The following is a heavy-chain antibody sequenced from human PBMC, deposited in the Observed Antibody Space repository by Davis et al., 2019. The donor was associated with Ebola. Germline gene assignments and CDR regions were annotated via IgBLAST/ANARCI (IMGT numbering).Heavy chain of an antibody. Sequence: SETLSLTCTVSGGSISSYYWSWIRQPPGKGLEWIGYIYYSGSTNYNPSLKSRVTISVDTSKNQFSLKLSSVTAADTAVYYCARGSSSWPRPDYYYYMDVWGKGTTVTVSS. V-gene: IGHV4-59*01. D-gene: IGHD6-13*01. CDR1: GGSISSYY. CDR3: ARGSSSWPRPDYYYYMDV. J-gene: IGHJ6*03. CDR2: IYYSGST.